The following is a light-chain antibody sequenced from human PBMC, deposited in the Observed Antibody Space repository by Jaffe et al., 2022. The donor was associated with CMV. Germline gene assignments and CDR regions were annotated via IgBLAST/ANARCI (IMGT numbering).Light chain of an antibody. J-gene: IGLJ3*02. V-gene: IGLV1-36*01. CDR3: ASWDDSLNGVM. CDR1: SSNIGKNA. CDR2: HDD. Sequence: QSVLTQPPSVSEAPRQRVTISCSGSSSNIGKNAVNWYQQLPGKPPKLLIYHDDMLPSGVSDRFSGSKSGTSASLAISGLQSEDEADYYCASWDDSLNGVMFGGGTKLNVL.